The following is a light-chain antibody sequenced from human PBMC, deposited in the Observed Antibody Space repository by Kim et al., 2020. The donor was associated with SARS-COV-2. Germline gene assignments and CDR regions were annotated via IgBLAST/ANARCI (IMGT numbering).Light chain of an antibody. V-gene: IGLV1-44*01. CDR3: AAWDDSLNGLYV. J-gene: IGLJ1*01. CDR2: SNN. CDR1: SSNIGSNT. Sequence: RVTISCSGSSSNIGSNTVNWYQQLPGTAPKLLIYSNNQRPSGVPDRFSGSKSGTSASLAISGLQSEDEADYYCAAWDDSLNGLYVFGTGTQLTVL.